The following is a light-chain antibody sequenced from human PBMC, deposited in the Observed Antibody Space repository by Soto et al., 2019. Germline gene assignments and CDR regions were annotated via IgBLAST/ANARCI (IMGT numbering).Light chain of an antibody. V-gene: IGKV3-20*01. CDR1: QSVSSSY. J-gene: IGKJ1*01. CDR3: QQYGSSPRT. CDR2: GAY. Sequence: EIVLTQSPGPLSLSPGERATLSCRAIQSVSSSYLALYQQTAGQAPRLLIYGAYISATGIPDRFSVSGSGTDFTLTISRLEPEDFAVYYCQQYGSSPRTFCQGTKVDIK.